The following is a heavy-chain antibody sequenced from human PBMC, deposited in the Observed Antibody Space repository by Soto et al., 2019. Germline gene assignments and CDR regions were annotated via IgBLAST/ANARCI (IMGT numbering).Heavy chain of an antibody. J-gene: IGHJ5*02. CDR1: GGTFSSYT. V-gene: IGHV1-69*02. D-gene: IGHD2-2*01. Sequence: QVQLVQSGAEVKKPGSSVKVSCKASGGTFSSYTISWVRQAPGQGLEWMGRIIPILGIANYAQKCQGRVTRTADKSTSADYMELSSLRSEDTAVYYCAIVCSSTSSDAYPWGQGTLVSVS. CDR2: IIPILGIA. CDR3: AIVCSSTSSDAYP.